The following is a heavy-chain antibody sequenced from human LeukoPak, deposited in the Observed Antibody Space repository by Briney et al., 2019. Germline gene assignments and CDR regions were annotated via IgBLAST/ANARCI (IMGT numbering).Heavy chain of an antibody. D-gene: IGHD1-26*01. CDR3: AKDTGGSYSD. Sequence: GGSLRLSCAASGFTFSSYAMSWVRQAPGRGLEWVSAISGSGGYIYHVDSVKGRFTISRDNSKNTLYLQMNSLRAEDTAVYYCAKDTGGSYSDWGQGTLVTVSS. CDR2: ISGSGGYI. V-gene: IGHV3-23*01. CDR1: GFTFSSYA. J-gene: IGHJ4*02.